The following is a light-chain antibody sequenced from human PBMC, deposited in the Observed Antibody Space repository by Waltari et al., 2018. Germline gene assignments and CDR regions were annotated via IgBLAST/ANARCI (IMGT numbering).Light chain of an antibody. CDR1: ENVYNY. J-gene: IGKJ2*01. CDR2: DVS. Sequence: EIVLTHAPATLSLSPGEGATPPCRASENVYNYLAWYQQRPGQAPRLLIYDVSNGATGIPARFSGSGSGTDFTLSISSLEPEDFAVYYCHQRGVWPPTFGQGTKLQVK. CDR3: HQRGVWPPT. V-gene: IGKV3-11*01.